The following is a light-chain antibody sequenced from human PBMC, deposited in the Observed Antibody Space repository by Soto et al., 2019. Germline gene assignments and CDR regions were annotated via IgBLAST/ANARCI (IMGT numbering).Light chain of an antibody. J-gene: IGKJ4*01. V-gene: IGKV3-20*01. CDR3: QQYASSPLT. Sequence: NVLTQSPDTLSLSPGERVTLSCRARQSVSKSYLAWYQQKPGQAPRLLVHGASNRATGIPDRFSGSGSGTDFTLTISRWEPEDFAVYYCQQYASSPLTFGGGTRVEIK. CDR2: GAS. CDR1: QSVSKSY.